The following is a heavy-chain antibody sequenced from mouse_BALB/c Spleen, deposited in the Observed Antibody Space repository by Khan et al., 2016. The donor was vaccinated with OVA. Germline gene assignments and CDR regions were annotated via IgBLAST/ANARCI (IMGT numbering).Heavy chain of an antibody. V-gene: IGHV2-2*02. CDR2: IWSGGST. J-gene: IGHJ3*01. CDR1: GFSLTSYG. Sequence: QVQLKESGPGLVQPSQSLSITCTVSGFSLTSYGVHWVRQSPGKGLEWLGVIWSGGSTDYNAAFISRLSISTDNSKTQVFFKMNSLRANDTAIYYCARSPYGNYGFAYWGQGTLVTVSA. D-gene: IGHD2-1*01. CDR3: ARSPYGNYGFAY.